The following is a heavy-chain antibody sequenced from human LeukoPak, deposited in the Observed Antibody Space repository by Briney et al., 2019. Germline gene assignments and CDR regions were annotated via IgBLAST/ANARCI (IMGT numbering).Heavy chain of an antibody. V-gene: IGHV3-30-3*01. CDR1: GFTFSSYA. CDR2: ISYDGSNK. Sequence: GGSLRLSCAASGFTFSSYAMHWVRQAPGKGLEWVAVISYDGSNKYYADSVKGRFTISRDNSKNTLYLQMNSLRAEDTAVYYCARDDYYDSAGLDYWGQGTLVTVSS. CDR3: ARDDYYDSAGLDY. J-gene: IGHJ4*02. D-gene: IGHD3-22*01.